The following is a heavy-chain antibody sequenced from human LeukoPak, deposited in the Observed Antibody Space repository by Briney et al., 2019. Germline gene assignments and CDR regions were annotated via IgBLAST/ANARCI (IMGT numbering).Heavy chain of an antibody. CDR3: ARVVGYDSSGYPVDY. Sequence: ASVKVSCKASGYTFTSYAMHWVRQAPGQRLEWMGWINRGNGNTKYSQKFQGRVTITRDTSASTAYMELSSLRSEDTAVYYCARVVGYDSSGYPVDYWGQGTLVTVSS. CDR2: INRGNGNT. D-gene: IGHD3-22*01. V-gene: IGHV1-3*01. J-gene: IGHJ4*02. CDR1: GYTFTSYA.